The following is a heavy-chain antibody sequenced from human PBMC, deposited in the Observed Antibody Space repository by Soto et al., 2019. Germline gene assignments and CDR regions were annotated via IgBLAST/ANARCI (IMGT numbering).Heavy chain of an antibody. V-gene: IGHV3-7*01. CDR2: VKQDGSAT. CDR1: GFTFSSYW. J-gene: IGHJ4*02. Sequence: GGSLRLSCAASGFTFSSYWMSWVRQAPGKGLEWVANVKQDGSATYYVDSVRGRFTISSDNAKNSLYLQMNSLRAEDTAVYYCATSAAAPGNYWGQGTLVTVSS. D-gene: IGHD6-13*01. CDR3: ATSAAAPGNY.